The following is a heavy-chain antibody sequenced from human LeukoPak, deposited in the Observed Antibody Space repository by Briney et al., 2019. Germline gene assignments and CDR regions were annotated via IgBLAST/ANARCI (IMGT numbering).Heavy chain of an antibody. CDR1: GYSFTSYW. CDR2: IYPGDSDT. D-gene: IGHD2-21*02. Sequence: NHGESLKISCKGSGYSFTSYWIGWVRQLPGKGLEWMGIIYPGDSDTRYSPSFQGQVTISADKSISTAYLQWSSLKASDTAMYYCARTRGDLKPSAEYFQHWGQGTLVTVSS. CDR3: ARTRGDLKPSAEYFQH. J-gene: IGHJ1*01. V-gene: IGHV5-51*01.